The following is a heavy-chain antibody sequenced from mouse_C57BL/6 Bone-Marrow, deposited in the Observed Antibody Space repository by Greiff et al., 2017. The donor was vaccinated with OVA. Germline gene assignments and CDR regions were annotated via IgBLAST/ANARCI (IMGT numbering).Heavy chain of an antibody. Sequence: VQVVESGAELARPGASVKLSCKASGYTFTSYGISWVKQRTGQGLEWIGEIYPRSGNTYYNEKFKGKATLTADKSSSTAYMELRSLTSEDSAVYFCARWALFYYGSSYDYWGQGTLVTVSA. D-gene: IGHD1-1*01. J-gene: IGHJ3*01. CDR3: ARWALFYYGSSYDY. V-gene: IGHV1-81*01. CDR1: GYTFTSYG. CDR2: IYPRSGNT.